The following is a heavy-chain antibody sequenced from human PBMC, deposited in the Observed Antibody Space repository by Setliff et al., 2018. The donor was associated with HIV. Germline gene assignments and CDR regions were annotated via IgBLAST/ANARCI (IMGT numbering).Heavy chain of an antibody. J-gene: IGHJ4*02. CDR2: IYFSGST. V-gene: IGHV4-59*01. CDR1: GGSISTYY. Sequence: NPSETLSLTCTVSGGSISTYYWSWIRQPPGKGLEWNGYIYFSGSTIYNPSLRSRVTISVDTSQNQFSLRLSSVTAADTAVYYCARYRNYFDVGGQTQYYFDYWGQGTLVTVSS. D-gene: IGHD3-22*01. CDR3: ARYRNYFDVGGQTQYYFDY.